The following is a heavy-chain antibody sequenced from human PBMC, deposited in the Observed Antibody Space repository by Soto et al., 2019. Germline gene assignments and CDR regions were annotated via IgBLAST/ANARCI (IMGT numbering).Heavy chain of an antibody. CDR2: ISYDGSNK. CDR3: ARNQRRDDYYDSSGSLDY. V-gene: IGHV3-30-3*01. D-gene: IGHD3-22*01. Sequence: GGSLRLSCAASGFTFSSYAMHWVRQAPGKGLEWVAVISYDGSNKYYADSVKGRFTISRDNSKNTLYLQMNSLRAEDTAVYYCARNQRRDDYYDSSGSLDYWGQGTLVTVSS. J-gene: IGHJ4*02. CDR1: GFTFSSYA.